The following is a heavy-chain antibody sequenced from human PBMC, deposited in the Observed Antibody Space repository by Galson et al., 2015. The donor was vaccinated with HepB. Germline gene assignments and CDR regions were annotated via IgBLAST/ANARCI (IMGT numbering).Heavy chain of an antibody. Sequence: SLRLSCAASGFTFSSYAMSWVRQAPGKGLEWVSAISGSGGSTYYADSVKGRFTITRDNSKNTLYLQMNSLRAEDTAVYYCAKDWEVVTAPYFQHWGQGTLVTVSS. D-gene: IGHD2-21*02. V-gene: IGHV3-23*01. CDR1: GFTFSSYA. CDR3: AKDWEVVTAPYFQH. CDR2: ISGSGGST. J-gene: IGHJ1*01.